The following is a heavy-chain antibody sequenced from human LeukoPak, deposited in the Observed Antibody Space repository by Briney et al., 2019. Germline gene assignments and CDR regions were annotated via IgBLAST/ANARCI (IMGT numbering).Heavy chain of an antibody. V-gene: IGHV1-18*01. Sequence: ASVKVSCKASGYTFTSYGISWVRQAPGQGLEWMGWISAYKGNTNYAQKLQGRVTMTTDTSTSTAYMELRSLRSDDTAVYYCARDRVRDIVVVHFYYYYGMDVWGQGTTVTVSS. D-gene: IGHD2-2*01. CDR3: ARDRVRDIVVVHFYYYYGMDV. J-gene: IGHJ6*02. CDR2: ISAYKGNT. CDR1: GYTFTSYG.